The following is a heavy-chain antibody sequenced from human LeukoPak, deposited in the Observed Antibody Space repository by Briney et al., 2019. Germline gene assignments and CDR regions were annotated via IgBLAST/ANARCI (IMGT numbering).Heavy chain of an antibody. V-gene: IGHV4-34*01. CDR3: ARGPSGYHNT. J-gene: IGHJ4*02. CDR1: GGSFSGYY. CDR2: INHSGSN. D-gene: IGHD5-12*01. Sequence: PSETLSLTCAVYGGSFSGYYWSWIRQPPGKGLEWIGEINHSGSNNYNPSLKSRVTISVDTSKNQFSLKLSSVTAADTAVYYCARGPSGYHNTGGQGTLVTVSS.